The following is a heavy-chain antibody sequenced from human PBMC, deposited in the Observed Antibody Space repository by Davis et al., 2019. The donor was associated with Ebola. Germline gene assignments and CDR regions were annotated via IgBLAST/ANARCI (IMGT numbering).Heavy chain of an antibody. J-gene: IGHJ5*02. V-gene: IGHV3-11*04. D-gene: IGHD6-13*01. CDR3: ARGIAAVNWFDP. CDR2: ISSSSSTI. CDR1: GFTFSDYY. Sequence: GGSLRLSCAASGFTFSDYYMSWIRQAPGKGLEWVSYISSSSSTIYYADSVKGRFTISRDNAKNSLHLQMNSLRDEDTAVYYCARGIAAVNWFDPWGQGTLVTVSS.